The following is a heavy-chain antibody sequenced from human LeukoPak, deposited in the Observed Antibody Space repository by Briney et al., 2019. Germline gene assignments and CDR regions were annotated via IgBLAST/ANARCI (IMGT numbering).Heavy chain of an antibody. CDR2: INPSGGST. V-gene: IGHV1-46*02. Sequence: GASVKVSCKASGYTFNSYYMHWVRQAPGQGLEWMGIINPSGGSTSYAQKFQGRVTMTRDTSTSTVYMELSSLRSEDTAVYYCARDAGYCSSTSCYGGSWFDPWGQGTLVTVSS. CDR3: ARDAGYCSSTSCYGGSWFDP. CDR1: GYTFNSYY. D-gene: IGHD2-2*01. J-gene: IGHJ5*02.